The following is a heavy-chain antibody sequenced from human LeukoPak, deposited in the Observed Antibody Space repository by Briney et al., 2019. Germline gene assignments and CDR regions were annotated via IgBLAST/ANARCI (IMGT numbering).Heavy chain of an antibody. D-gene: IGHD1-26*01. CDR3: ARDRGGSYSAIDY. V-gene: IGHV3-48*04. J-gene: IGHJ4*02. CDR1: GFTFSSYS. CDR2: ISSSSTI. Sequence: GGSLRLSCAASGFTFSSYSMNWVRQAPGKGLEWVSFISSSSTIYYADSVKGRFTISGDNAKNSLYLQMSSLRAEDTAVYYCARDRGGSYSAIDYWGQGTLVTVSS.